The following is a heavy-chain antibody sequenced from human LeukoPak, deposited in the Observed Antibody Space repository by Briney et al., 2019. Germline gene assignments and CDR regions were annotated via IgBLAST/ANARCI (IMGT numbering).Heavy chain of an antibody. J-gene: IGHJ4*02. CDR2: ISGGGGSK. CDR3: AKSSYYDSSGYYREYYFDY. D-gene: IGHD3-22*01. CDR1: GFTFSSYA. Sequence: GGSLRLSCAASGFTFSSYAMSWVRQPPGKGLEWVSAISGGGGSKHYAASVKGRFTICGDNSKNTLYLQMSSLRAGDTAVYYCAKSSYYDSSGYYREYYFDYWGQGTLVTVSS. V-gene: IGHV3-23*01.